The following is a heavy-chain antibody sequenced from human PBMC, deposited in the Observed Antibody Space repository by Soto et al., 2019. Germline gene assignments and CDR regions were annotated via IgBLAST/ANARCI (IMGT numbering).Heavy chain of an antibody. V-gene: IGHV1-69*01. Sequence: QVQLVQSGAEVKKPGSSVKVSCKASGGTFSSYAISWVRQAPGQGLEWMGGIIPIFGTANYAQKFQGRVTITADESPSTAYMELSSLISEDTAVYYCAREDSNYSHYYGMDVWGPGTTVTVSS. CDR2: IIPIFGTA. CDR1: GGTFSSYA. J-gene: IGHJ6*02. D-gene: IGHD4-4*01. CDR3: AREDSNYSHYYGMDV.